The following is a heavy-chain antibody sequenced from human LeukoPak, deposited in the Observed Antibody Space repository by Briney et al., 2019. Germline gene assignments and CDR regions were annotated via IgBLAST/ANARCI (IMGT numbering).Heavy chain of an antibody. CDR2: IYESGST. CDR3: ARDNDSRDPPHFDY. V-gene: IGHV4-59*12. CDR1: GGSISGYY. D-gene: IGHD3-16*01. J-gene: IGHJ4*02. Sequence: SETLSLTCTVSGGSISGYYWSWIRQPPGKELEWIGYIYESGSTDYNPSLRSRVTISRDTSKNQFSLKLSSVTAADTAVYYCARDNDSRDPPHFDYWGQGTLVTVSS.